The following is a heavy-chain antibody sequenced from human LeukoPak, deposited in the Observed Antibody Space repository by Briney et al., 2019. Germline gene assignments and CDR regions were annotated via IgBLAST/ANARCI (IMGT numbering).Heavy chain of an antibody. V-gene: IGHV3-23*01. D-gene: IGHD3-3*01. Sequence: PGGSLRLSCGASGFTFSSYAMYWVRQAPGKGLEWVSAISGSGDGTYYADSVKGRFTISRDNSKNTLYLQMNSLRAEDTAVYYCAASYDFWSGSFDYWGQGTLVTVSS. CDR1: GFTFSSYA. CDR3: AASYDFWSGSFDY. CDR2: ISGSGDGT. J-gene: IGHJ4*02.